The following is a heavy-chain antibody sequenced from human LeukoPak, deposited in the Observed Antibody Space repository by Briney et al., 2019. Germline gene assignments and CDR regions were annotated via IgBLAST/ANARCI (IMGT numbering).Heavy chain of an antibody. J-gene: IGHJ5*02. CDR2: IYYSGST. Sequence: NTSETLSLTCTVSGGSISSYYWSWIRQPPGKGLEWIGYIYYSGSTNYNPSLKSRVTISVDTSKNQFSLKLSSVTAADTAVYYCARHAPPELLWYNWFDPWGRGTLVTVSS. CDR3: ARHAPPELLWYNWFDP. V-gene: IGHV4-59*08. CDR1: GGSISSYY. D-gene: IGHD3-10*01.